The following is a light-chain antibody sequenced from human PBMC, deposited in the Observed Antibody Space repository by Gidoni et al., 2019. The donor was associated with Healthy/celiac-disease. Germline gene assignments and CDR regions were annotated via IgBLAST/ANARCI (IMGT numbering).Light chain of an antibody. CDR2: LDSDGSH. CDR1: SGHSSYA. Sequence: QVALTQSPSASASLGASVRLTCTLSSGHSSYAIAWHQQQPDKGPRYLMRLDSDGSHNKGDGIPDRFSGSSSGAERYLTISSLQSEDEAEYYCQTWGTGIQVFGTGTKVTVL. V-gene: IGLV4-69*01. CDR3: QTWGTGIQV. J-gene: IGLJ1*01.